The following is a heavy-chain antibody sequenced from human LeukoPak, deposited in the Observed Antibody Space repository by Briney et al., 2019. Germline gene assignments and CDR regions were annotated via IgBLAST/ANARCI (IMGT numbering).Heavy chain of an antibody. CDR3: AAAVGFGGDYGMDV. Sequence: GGSLGLSCAASGFTFSSYWMSWVRQAPGKGLEWVANIKQDGSEKYYVDSVKGRFTISRDNAKNSLYLQMNSLRAEDTAVYYCAAAVGFGGDYGMDVWGKGTTVTVSS. D-gene: IGHD3-10*01. J-gene: IGHJ6*04. CDR1: GFTFSSYW. CDR2: IKQDGSEK. V-gene: IGHV3-7*03.